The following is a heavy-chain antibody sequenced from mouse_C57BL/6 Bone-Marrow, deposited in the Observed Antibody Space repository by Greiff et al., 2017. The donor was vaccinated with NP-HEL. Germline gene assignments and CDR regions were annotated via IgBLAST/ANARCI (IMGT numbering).Heavy chain of an antibody. CDR3: ARGGVYYGSSYRFAY. V-gene: IGHV1-26*01. Sequence: EVQLQQSGPELVKPGASVKISCKASGYTFTDYYMNWVKQSHGKSLEWIGDINPNNGGTSYNQKFKGKATLTVDKSSSTAYMELRSLTSEDSAVYYCARGGVYYGSSYRFAYWGQGTLVTVSA. J-gene: IGHJ3*01. CDR1: GYTFTDYY. D-gene: IGHD1-1*01. CDR2: INPNNGGT.